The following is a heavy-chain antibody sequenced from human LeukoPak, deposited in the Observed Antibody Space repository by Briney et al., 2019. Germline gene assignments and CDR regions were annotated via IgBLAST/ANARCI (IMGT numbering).Heavy chain of an antibody. D-gene: IGHD3-9*01. V-gene: IGHV1-8*03. CDR1: GYTFTSYD. J-gene: IGHJ4*02. Sequence: ASVKVSCKASGYTFTSYDINWVRQATGQGLEWMGWMNPNSGNTGYAQKFQGRVTITRNTSISTAYMELSSLRSEDTAVYYCARAVGYDILTGFYYFDYWGQGTLVTVSS. CDR2: MNPNSGNT. CDR3: ARAVGYDILTGFYYFDY.